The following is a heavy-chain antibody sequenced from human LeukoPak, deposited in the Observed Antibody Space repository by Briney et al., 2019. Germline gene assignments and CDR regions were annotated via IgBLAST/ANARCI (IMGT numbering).Heavy chain of an antibody. D-gene: IGHD3-10*01. CDR3: ARASIGGFSFDI. CDR1: GFTFSDYY. J-gene: IGHJ3*02. V-gene: IGHV4-31*02. Sequence: LRLSCAASGFTFSDYYMSWIRQHPGKGLEWIGYIYYSGSTYYNPSLKSRVTISVDTSKNQFSLKLRSVTAADRALYYCARASIGGFSFDIWGQGTMVTVSS. CDR2: IYYSGST.